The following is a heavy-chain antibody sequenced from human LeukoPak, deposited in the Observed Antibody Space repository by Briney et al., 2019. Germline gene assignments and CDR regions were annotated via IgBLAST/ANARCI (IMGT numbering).Heavy chain of an antibody. Sequence: PGGSLRLSCAASGFTFSSYAVTWVRQAPGKGLEWVSIIGSGGTIYYADSVKGRFTISRDNSENTLYLQMNSLRAEDTAIYYCARPRVAVAGTRYFDTWGQGTLVTVSS. D-gene: IGHD6-19*01. CDR2: IGSGGTI. V-gene: IGHV3-23*01. J-gene: IGHJ5*02. CDR1: GFTFSSYA. CDR3: ARPRVAVAGTRYFDT.